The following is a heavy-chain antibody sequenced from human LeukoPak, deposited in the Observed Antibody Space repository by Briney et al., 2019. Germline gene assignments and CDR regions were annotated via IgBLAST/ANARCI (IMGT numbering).Heavy chain of an antibody. Sequence: GGSLRLSCAASGFTFSSYDMHWVRQATGKGLEWVSAIGTAGDTHYPGSVKGRFTISSENAKKYLYLQMNSLRAGDTAVYYCARGSRGVFDIWGQGTMVTVSS. CDR1: GFTFSSYD. CDR2: IGTAGDT. D-gene: IGHD3-10*01. CDR3: ARGSRGVFDI. J-gene: IGHJ3*02. V-gene: IGHV3-13*01.